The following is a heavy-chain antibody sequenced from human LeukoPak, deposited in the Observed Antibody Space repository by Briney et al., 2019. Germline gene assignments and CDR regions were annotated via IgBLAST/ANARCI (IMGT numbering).Heavy chain of an antibody. J-gene: IGHJ4*02. CDR1: GFTFNNYA. Sequence: PGGSLRLSCAASGFTFNNYAMSWVRQAPGKGLEWVSSIRGSGDNTYYADSVKGRFTISRDNSKNKLYLQMNSLRAEDTAVYYCAKVRGYSYANEYHFDNWGQGTLVSVSS. V-gene: IGHV3-23*01. CDR2: IRGSGDNT. CDR3: AKVRGYSYANEYHFDN. D-gene: IGHD5-18*01.